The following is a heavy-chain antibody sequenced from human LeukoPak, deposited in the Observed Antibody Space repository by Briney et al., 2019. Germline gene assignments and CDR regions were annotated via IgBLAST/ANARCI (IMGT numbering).Heavy chain of an antibody. CDR3: ARDAVVPASLLDY. D-gene: IGHD2-2*01. Sequence: SETLSLTCTVSGGSISSGTYYWSWIRQPAGKGLEWIGSIYHSGSTYYNPSLKSRVTISVDTSKNQFSLKLTSVTAADTAVYYCARDAVVPASLLDYWGQGTLVTVSS. J-gene: IGHJ4*02. CDR2: IYHSGST. V-gene: IGHV4-39*07. CDR1: GGSISSGTYY.